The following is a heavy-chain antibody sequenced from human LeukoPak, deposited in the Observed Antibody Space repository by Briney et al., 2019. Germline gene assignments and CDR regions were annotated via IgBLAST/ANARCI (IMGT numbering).Heavy chain of an antibody. CDR1: GFTFSSYS. V-gene: IGHV3-21*01. J-gene: IGHJ5*02. D-gene: IGHD4-17*01. CDR3: ARDRSYGDSADWFDP. CDR2: ISSSSSYI. Sequence: GGSLRLSCAASGFTFSSYSMNWVRQAPGKGLEWVSSISSSSSYIYYADSVKGRFTISRDNAKNSLYLQMNSLRAEDTAVYYCARDRSYGDSADWFDPWGQGTLVTVSS.